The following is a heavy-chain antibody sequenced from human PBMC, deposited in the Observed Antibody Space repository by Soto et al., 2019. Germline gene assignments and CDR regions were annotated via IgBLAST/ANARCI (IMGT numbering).Heavy chain of an antibody. CDR1: GFTFSNYA. V-gene: IGHV3-23*01. CDR3: AKPISTGWSRDAFDI. Sequence: WGSLRLSCAASGFTFSNYAMSWVRQVPGKGLHRVSVIGDSGAGTSYADSVEGRFTISRDNSNNTLYLQMNSLRAEDTAVYYCAKPISTGWSRDAFDIWGQGTLVTVSS. D-gene: IGHD6-19*01. CDR2: IGDSGAGT. J-gene: IGHJ3*02.